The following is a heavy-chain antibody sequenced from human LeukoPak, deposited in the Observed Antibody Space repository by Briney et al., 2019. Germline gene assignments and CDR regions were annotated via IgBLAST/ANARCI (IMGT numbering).Heavy chain of an antibody. CDR2: MNPNSGNT. D-gene: IGHD6-6*01. Sequence: ASVKVSCKASGYTFTSYDINWVRQATGQGLEWMGWMNPNSGNTGYAQKFQARVTITRNTSISTAYMELSSLRSEDTAVYYCARGIAARGIYYYYYYMDVWGKGTTVTVSS. CDR3: ARGIAARGIYYYYYYMDV. J-gene: IGHJ6*03. CDR1: GYTFTSYD. V-gene: IGHV1-8*03.